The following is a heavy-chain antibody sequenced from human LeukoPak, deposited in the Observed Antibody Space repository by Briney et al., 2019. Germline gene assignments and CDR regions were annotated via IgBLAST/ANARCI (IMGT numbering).Heavy chain of an antibody. Sequence: SETLSLTCAVYGGSFSGYYWSWIRQPPGKGLEWIGEINHSGSTNYNPSLKSRVTISADTSKNQFSLKLSSVTAADTAVYYCARGSRGYSGSRAPRNWGQGTPVTVSS. CDR3: ARGSRGYSGSRAPRN. CDR2: INHSGST. D-gene: IGHD5-12*01. V-gene: IGHV4-34*01. J-gene: IGHJ4*02. CDR1: GGSFSGYY.